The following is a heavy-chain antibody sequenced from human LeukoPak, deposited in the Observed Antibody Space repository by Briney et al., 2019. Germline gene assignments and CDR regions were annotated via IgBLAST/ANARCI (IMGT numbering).Heavy chain of an antibody. CDR1: GGTFSSYA. V-gene: IGHV1-2*04. D-gene: IGHD1-1*01. CDR3: ARNDGGGAFDI. J-gene: IGHJ3*02. CDR2: INPNSGGT. Sequence: VASVKVSCKSSGGTFSSYAFNWVRQAPGQGLEWMGWINPNSGGTNYAQKFQGWVTMTRDTSISTAYMELSRLRSDDTAVYYCARNDGGGAFDIWGQGTMVTVSS.